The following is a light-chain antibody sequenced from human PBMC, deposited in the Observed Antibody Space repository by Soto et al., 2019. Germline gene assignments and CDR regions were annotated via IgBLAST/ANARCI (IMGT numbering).Light chain of an antibody. CDR3: QQYNNWPPIT. CDR2: GVS. J-gene: IGKJ5*01. Sequence: EIVMTQSPATLSVFPGERATLSCRASQSVSSNLAWYQQKPGQAPRLLIYGVSTRATDTPARFSGSGSGTEFTLTISSLQSEDFAVYYCQQYNNWPPITFGQGTRLEIK. CDR1: QSVSSN. V-gene: IGKV3-15*01.